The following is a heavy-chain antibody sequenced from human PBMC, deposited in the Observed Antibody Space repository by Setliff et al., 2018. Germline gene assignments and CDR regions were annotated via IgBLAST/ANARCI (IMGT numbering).Heavy chain of an antibody. D-gene: IGHD4-17*01. CDR1: GGSISSGDYY. V-gene: IGHV4-61*08. CDR2: IYYIETT. Sequence: PSETLSLTCTVSGGSISSGDYYWSWIRQPPGKGLEWIGYIYYIETTDHNPSLKSRVTISVDTSKNQFTLKLSSVTAADTAVYYCARGRTTVTFDYWGQGTLVTVSS. J-gene: IGHJ4*02. CDR3: ARGRTTVTFDY.